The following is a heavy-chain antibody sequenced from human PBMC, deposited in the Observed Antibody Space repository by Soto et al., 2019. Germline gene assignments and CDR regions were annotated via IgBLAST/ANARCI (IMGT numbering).Heavy chain of an antibody. CDR1: GGSISSGGYY. D-gene: IGHD3-10*01. CDR2: IYYSGST. V-gene: IGHV4-31*03. CDR3: ARVPTMVRGAYYLDY. Sequence: TLSLTCTVSGGSISSGGYYWSWIRQHPGKGLEWIGYIYYSGSTYYNPSLKSRVTISVDTSKNQFSLKLGSVTAADTAVYYCARVPTMVRGAYYLDYWGQGTLVTVSS. J-gene: IGHJ4*02.